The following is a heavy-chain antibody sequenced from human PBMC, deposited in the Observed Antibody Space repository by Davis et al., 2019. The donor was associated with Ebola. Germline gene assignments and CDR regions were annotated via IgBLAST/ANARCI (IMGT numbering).Heavy chain of an antibody. Sequence: GESLKISCAVSGFTVSSNHMSWVRQAPGKGLEWVSVIYDQSTAYADAVRGRFILSRDKSNNTLYLEMNILRVDDTAVYYCATTQWLREFDNWGQGTLVTVSS. D-gene: IGHD6-19*01. V-gene: IGHV3-53*05. CDR3: ATTQWLREFDN. J-gene: IGHJ4*02. CDR1: GFTVSSNH. CDR2: IYDQST.